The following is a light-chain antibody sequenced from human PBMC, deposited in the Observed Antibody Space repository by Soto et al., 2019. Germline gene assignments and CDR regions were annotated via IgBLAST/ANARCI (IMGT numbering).Light chain of an antibody. CDR3: QQYSSSSSYT. V-gene: IGKV1-5*01. J-gene: IGKJ2*01. Sequence: DIQMTQSPSTLSASVGDRVTITCRASQSISSWLAWYQQKPGKAPKLLIYDASSLESGVPSRFSGDGSGTEFTLTISSLQTDDFATYYCQQYSSSSSYTVGQGTKLEIK. CDR1: QSISSW. CDR2: DAS.